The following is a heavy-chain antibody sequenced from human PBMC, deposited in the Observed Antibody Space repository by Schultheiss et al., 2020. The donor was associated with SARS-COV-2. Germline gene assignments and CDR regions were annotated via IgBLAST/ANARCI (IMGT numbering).Heavy chain of an antibody. CDR2: IYHSGST. J-gene: IGHJ6*03. Sequence: SETLSLTCAVSGGSISSSLWWSWVRQPPGKGLEWIGEIYHSGSTNYNPSLKSRVTISIDKSKNQFSLKLTSLTAADTAVYYCARGGVTSAYYYYYMDVWGKGTTVTVSS. V-gene: IGHV4-4*02. CDR3: ARGGVTSAYYYYYMDV. CDR1: GGSISSSLW. D-gene: IGHD2-21*02.